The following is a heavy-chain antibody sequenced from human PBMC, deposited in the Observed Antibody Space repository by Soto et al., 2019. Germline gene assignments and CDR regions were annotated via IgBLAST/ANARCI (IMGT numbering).Heavy chain of an antibody. Sequence: QVQLVQSGAKVKKPGASVKVSCKASGYTFSTYGINWVRQAPGQGLEWMGWISVYNGNTNYAQKFQDRVTLTTDTLTSTTSMEVRTLTSDDTAVYYCGRVGSASSPADYWGQGTLVTVSS. CDR3: GRVGSASSPADY. D-gene: IGHD2-15*01. V-gene: IGHV1-18*01. CDR2: ISVYNGNT. J-gene: IGHJ4*02. CDR1: GYTFSTYG.